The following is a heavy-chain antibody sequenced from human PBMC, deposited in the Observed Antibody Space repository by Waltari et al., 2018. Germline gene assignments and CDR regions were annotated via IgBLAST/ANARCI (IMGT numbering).Heavy chain of an antibody. Sequence: EVQLLQSGGGLVQPGGSLRLSCEASGFTFSIHAMTGVRPAPGKGLEWVSIISGNSADIYYADSVKGRFTISRDNSRNTLYLQMNSVRAEDTAVYYCAKDRGYEFPYYSDCWGQGTLVTVSS. D-gene: IGHD6-13*01. CDR2: ISGNSADI. J-gene: IGHJ4*02. V-gene: IGHV3-23*01. CDR3: AKDRGYEFPYYSDC. CDR1: GFTFSIHA.